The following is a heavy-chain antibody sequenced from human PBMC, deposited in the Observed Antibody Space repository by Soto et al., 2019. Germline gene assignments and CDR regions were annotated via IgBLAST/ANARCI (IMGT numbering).Heavy chain of an antibody. Sequence: SETLSLTCSVSGAAPNSGNYYWSWIRQVPGKGLEWIGHIYVTGAVDYNPSLRDRITISQDTSERQFSLNLRLVTAADTAVYYCARLRIATNNYKWFDPWGQGTLVTVSS. CDR1: GAAPNSGNYY. J-gene: IGHJ5*02. D-gene: IGHD2-21*01. V-gene: IGHV4-31*03. CDR3: ARLRIATNNYKWFDP. CDR2: IYVTGAV.